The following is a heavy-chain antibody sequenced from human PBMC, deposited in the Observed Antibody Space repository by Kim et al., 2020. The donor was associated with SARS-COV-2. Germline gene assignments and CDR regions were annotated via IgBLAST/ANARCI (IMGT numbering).Heavy chain of an antibody. CDR3: ARGSSDY. CDR2: NSGGT. V-gene: IGHV1-2*02. J-gene: IGHJ4*02. D-gene: IGHD1-26*01. Sequence: NSGGTNYAQKFQGRVTMTRDTSISTAYMELSRLRSDDTAVYYCARGSSDYWGQGTLVTVSS.